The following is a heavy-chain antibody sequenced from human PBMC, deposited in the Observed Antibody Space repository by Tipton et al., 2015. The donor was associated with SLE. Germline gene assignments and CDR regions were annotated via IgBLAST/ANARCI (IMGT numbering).Heavy chain of an antibody. CDR2: IYYSGDT. J-gene: IGHJ3*02. V-gene: IGHV4-39*07. CDR1: GASISSSDSY. D-gene: IGHD2-15*01. Sequence: TLSLTCTVSGASISSSDSYWGWIRQPPGKGLEWIGTIYYSGDTYYNASLTSRVTISVDTSKNQFSLKLRSVTAADTAVYYCARGEDIVVAVDAFDIWGQGTMVTVSS. CDR3: ARGEDIVVAVDAFDI.